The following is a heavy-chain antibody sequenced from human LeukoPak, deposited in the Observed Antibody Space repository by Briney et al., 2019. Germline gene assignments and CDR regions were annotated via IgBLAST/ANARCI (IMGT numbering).Heavy chain of an antibody. CDR2: ISSSSSYI. D-gene: IGHD2-2*01. CDR3: ARARGIVVVPAANDC. J-gene: IGHJ4*02. Sequence: PGGSLRLSCAASGFTFSSYSMNWVRQAPGKGLEWVSSISSSSSYIYYADSVKGRFTISRDNAKNSLYLQMNSLRAEDTAVYYCARARGIVVVPAANDCWGQGTLVTVSS. V-gene: IGHV3-21*01. CDR1: GFTFSSYS.